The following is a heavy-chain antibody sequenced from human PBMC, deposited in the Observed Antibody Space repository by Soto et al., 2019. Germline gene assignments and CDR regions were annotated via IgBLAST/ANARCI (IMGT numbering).Heavy chain of an antibody. V-gene: IGHV3-30-3*01. Sequence: PGGCLRLSCAASGFTFSSYAMHWVRQAPGKGLEWVAVISYDGSNKYYADSVKGRFTISRDNSKNTLYLQMNSLRAEDTAVYYCARDYSPSPHPGHCSXGTCPEYYYYGMDVHRQLTTXT. CDR1: GFTFSSYA. CDR2: ISYDGSNK. D-gene: IGHD2-15*01. CDR3: ARDYSPSPHPGHCSXGTCPEYYYYGMDV. J-gene: IGHJ6*02.